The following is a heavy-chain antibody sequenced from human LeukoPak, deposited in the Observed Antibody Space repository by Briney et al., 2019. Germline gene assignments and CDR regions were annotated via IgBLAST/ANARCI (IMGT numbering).Heavy chain of an antibody. V-gene: IGHV3-7*03. J-gene: IGHJ4*02. Sequence: PGRSLRLSCAASGFTFSNYWMSWVRQAPGNGLEWVANIKRDGSDKYYVDSVKGRFTISRDNAKNSLYLQMNSLRADDTAVYYCARSLGSCSGGSCYSWGQGTLVTVSS. CDR2: IKRDGSDK. CDR3: ARSLGSCSGGSCYS. CDR1: GFTFSNYW. D-gene: IGHD2-15*01.